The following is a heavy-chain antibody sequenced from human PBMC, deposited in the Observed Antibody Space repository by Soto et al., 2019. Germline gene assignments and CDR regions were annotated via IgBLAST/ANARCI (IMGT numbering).Heavy chain of an antibody. CDR2: ISYDGSNK. CDR3: AKDRSRTVIKKIGSPYYYYYGMDV. V-gene: IGHV3-30*18. CDR1: GFTFSSYG. J-gene: IGHJ6*02. D-gene: IGHD4-17*01. Sequence: QVQLVESGGGVVQPGRSLRLSCAASGFTFSSYGMHWVRQAPGKGLEWVAVISYDGSNKYYADSVKGRFTISRDNSKNTLYLQMNSLRAEDTAVYYCAKDRSRTVIKKIGSPYYYYYGMDVWGQGTTVTVSS.